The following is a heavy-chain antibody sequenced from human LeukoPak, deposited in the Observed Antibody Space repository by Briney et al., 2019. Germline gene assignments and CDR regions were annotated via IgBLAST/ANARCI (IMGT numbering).Heavy chain of an antibody. CDR1: GDSISSGTYY. CDR3: ARVRQDYYGSGSHNYYYYYMDV. V-gene: IGHV4-61*02. D-gene: IGHD3-10*01. J-gene: IGHJ6*03. Sequence: SETLSLTCTVSGDSISSGTYYWSWIRQPAGKGLEWIGRIYVSGSTTYNPSLKSRVTISLDTSKNQFSLKLSSVTAADTAVYYCARVRQDYYGSGSHNYYYYYMDVWGKGTTVTISS. CDR2: IYVSGST.